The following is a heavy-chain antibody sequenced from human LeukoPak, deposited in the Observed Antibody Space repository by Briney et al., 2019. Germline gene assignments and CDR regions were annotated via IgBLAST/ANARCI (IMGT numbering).Heavy chain of an antibody. CDR2: ISYDGSNK. Sequence: PGGSLRLSCAASGFTFSSYGMHWVRQAPGKGLEWVAVISYDGSNKYYADSVKGRFTISRDNSKNTLYLQMNSLRAEDTAVYYCASGYYDSSGYSDAFDIWGQGTMATVSS. CDR1: GFTFSSYG. J-gene: IGHJ3*02. D-gene: IGHD3-22*01. V-gene: IGHV3-30*03. CDR3: ASGYYDSSGYSDAFDI.